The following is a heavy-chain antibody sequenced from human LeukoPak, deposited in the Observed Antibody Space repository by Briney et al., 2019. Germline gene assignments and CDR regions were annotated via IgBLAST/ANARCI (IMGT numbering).Heavy chain of an antibody. CDR1: GFTFSSYS. D-gene: IGHD4-23*01. CDR3: ASLADYGGNRG. Sequence: GGSLRLSCAASGFTFSSYSMNWVRQAPGKGLEWVSSISSSSSYIYYADSVKGRFAISRDNAKNSLYLQMNSLRAEDTAVYYCASLADYGGNRGWGQGTLVTVSS. J-gene: IGHJ4*02. V-gene: IGHV3-21*01. CDR2: ISSSSSYI.